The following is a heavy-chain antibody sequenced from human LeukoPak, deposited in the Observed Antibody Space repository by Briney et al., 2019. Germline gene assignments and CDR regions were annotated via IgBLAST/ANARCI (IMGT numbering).Heavy chain of an antibody. Sequence: ASVKVSCKASGYTFTSYDINWVRQATGQGLEWMEWMNPNSGNTGYAQKFQGRVTMTRDTSISTAYMELSSLRSEDTAVYYCASVVWGSYRSSLVFDYWGQGTLVTVSS. CDR2: MNPNSGNT. J-gene: IGHJ4*02. V-gene: IGHV1-8*01. D-gene: IGHD3-16*02. CDR3: ASVVWGSYRSSLVFDY. CDR1: GYTFTSYD.